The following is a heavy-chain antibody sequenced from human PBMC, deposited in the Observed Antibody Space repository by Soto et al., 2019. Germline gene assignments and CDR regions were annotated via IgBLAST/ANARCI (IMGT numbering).Heavy chain of an antibody. CDR1: GFTFSNYW. CDR2: INSDESSR. Sequence: EVQLVESGGDLVQPGGSLSLSCVASGFTFSNYWMHWVRQAPGKGLEWVSRINSDESSRAYADSVKGRFISSRDNDKSSLSLEMNSLRAEDTAVYYCARGIDFYFDLWGRGTLVTVSS. J-gene: IGHJ2*01. CDR3: ARGIDFYFDL. V-gene: IGHV3-74*01.